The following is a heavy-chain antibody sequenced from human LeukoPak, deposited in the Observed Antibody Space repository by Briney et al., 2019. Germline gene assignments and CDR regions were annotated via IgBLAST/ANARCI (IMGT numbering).Heavy chain of an antibody. CDR2: IYPGDSDT. V-gene: IGHV5-51*01. J-gene: IGHJ4*02. D-gene: IGHD4-11*01. Sequence: KTGGSLRLSCKGSGYNFTSYWIGWVRQMPGKGLEWMGIIYPGDSDTRYSPSFRGSATITADTSIICAYLQWSSLKASDTAMYYCARRPYNYSNYYFDGWGQGTLVTVSS. CDR3: ARRPYNYSNYYFDG. CDR1: GYNFTSYW.